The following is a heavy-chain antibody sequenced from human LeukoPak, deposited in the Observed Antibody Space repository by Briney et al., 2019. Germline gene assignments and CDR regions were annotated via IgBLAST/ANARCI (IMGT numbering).Heavy chain of an antibody. CDR3: AKLSGYSSGWYQGPNYYMDV. Sequence: SETLSLTCAVYGGSFSGYYWSWIRQPPGKGLEWVGEINHSGSTNYNPSLKSRVTISVDTSKNQFSLKLSSVTAADTAVYYCAKLSGYSSGWYQGPNYYMDVWGKGTTVTVSS. D-gene: IGHD6-19*01. CDR2: INHSGST. CDR1: GGSFSGYY. J-gene: IGHJ6*03. V-gene: IGHV4-34*01.